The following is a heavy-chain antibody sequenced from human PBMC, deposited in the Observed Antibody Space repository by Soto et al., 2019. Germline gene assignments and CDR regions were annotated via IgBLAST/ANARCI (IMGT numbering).Heavy chain of an antibody. CDR1: GFTFSSYS. V-gene: IGHV3-21*01. CDR3: ARVPTKYYYGMDV. CDR2: ISSSSSYI. J-gene: IGHJ6*02. Sequence: EVQLVESGGGLVKPGGSLRLSCAASGFTFSSYSMNWVRQAPGKGLEWVSSISSSSSYIYYADSVKGRFTISRDNAKNSLYLQMNSLRAEDTAVYYCARVPTKYYYGMDVWGQGTTVTVSS.